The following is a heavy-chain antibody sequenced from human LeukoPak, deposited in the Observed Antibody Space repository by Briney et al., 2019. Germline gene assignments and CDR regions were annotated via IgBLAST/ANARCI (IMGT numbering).Heavy chain of an antibody. CDR2: VRFDGSHQ. J-gene: IGHJ6*02. CDR3: SKDSSSGSSYYFHGMEV. Sequence: GGSLRLSCAASGFTFSTYGMHWVRQAPGKGLEWVAFVRFDGSHQYYADSVKGRFTISRDNSKNTLYLQMNSLTSEDTAVYYCSKDSSSGSSYYFHGMEVWGQGTTVTVSS. V-gene: IGHV3-30*02. CDR1: GFTFSTYG. D-gene: IGHD3-10*01.